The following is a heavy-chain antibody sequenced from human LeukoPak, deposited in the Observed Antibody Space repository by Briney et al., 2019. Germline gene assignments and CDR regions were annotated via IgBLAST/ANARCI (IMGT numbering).Heavy chain of an antibody. CDR3: ARDRLYDSSGYYNYYYGMDV. V-gene: IGHV3-21*01. D-gene: IGHD3-22*01. J-gene: IGHJ6*02. CDR2: ISSSSSYI. CDR1: GFTFSSYS. Sequence: GGPLRLSCAASGFTFSSYSMNWVRQAPGKGLEWVSSISSSSSYIYYADSVKGRFTISRDNAKNSLYLQMNSLRAEDTAVYYCARDRLYDSSGYYNYYYGMDVWGQGTTVTVSS.